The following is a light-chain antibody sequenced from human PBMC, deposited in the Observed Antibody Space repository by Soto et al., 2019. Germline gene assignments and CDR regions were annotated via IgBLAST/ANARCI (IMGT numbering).Light chain of an antibody. CDR1: QTISSW. Sequence: DIQMSQSPSTLSGSVGDRVTITCRASQTISSWLAWYQQKPGKAPKLLIYKASTLKSGVPSRFSGSGSGTEFTLTISSLQPEDFATYYCQQLNSYPRSITFGQGTRLEIK. J-gene: IGKJ5*01. V-gene: IGKV1-5*03. CDR3: QQLNSYPRSIT. CDR2: KAS.